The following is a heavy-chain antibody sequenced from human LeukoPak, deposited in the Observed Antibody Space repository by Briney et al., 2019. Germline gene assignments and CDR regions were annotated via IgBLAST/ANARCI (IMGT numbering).Heavy chain of an antibody. CDR1: GGSMNSHY. Sequence: PSETLSLTCAVSGGSMNSHYWGCIRHPPANGLHWIGDIHSTGKNNYNPSLKSRVTISLDTSKSHLSLNLTSVLAADTAIYYCVRRDTGWNYFDYWGQGILVTVSS. CDR2: IHSTGKN. CDR3: VRRDTGWNYFDY. J-gene: IGHJ4*02. D-gene: IGHD6-19*01. V-gene: IGHV4-4*08.